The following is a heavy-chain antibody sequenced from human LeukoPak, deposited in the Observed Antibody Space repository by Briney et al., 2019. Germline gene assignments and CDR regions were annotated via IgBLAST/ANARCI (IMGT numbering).Heavy chain of an antibody. V-gene: IGHV3-30*02. CDR1: GFSFSYYG. CDR2: IRFNGIEE. J-gene: IGHJ5*02. D-gene: IGHD3-10*01. Sequence: GGSLRLSCSASGFSFSYYGMHWVRQAPGKGLEWVAFIRFNGIEEYYADAVKGRFTISKDQSKDTVSLQMSSLRTEDTAIYYCAKPLLRDIWFGESWGQGTLVTVSS. CDR3: AKPLLRDIWFGES.